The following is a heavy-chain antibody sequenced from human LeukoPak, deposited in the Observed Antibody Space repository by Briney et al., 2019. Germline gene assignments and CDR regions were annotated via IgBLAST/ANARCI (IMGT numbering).Heavy chain of an antibody. CDR2: IIPIFGTA. V-gene: IGHV1-69*13. CDR1: GGTFSSYA. Sequence: SVTVSFKASGGTFSSYAISWVRQAPGQGLEWMGGIIPIFGTANYAQKFQGRVTITADESTSTAYMELSSLRSEDTAVYYCAREHIRYYDFWSGPSPAQYYFDYWGQGTLVTVSS. D-gene: IGHD3-3*01. J-gene: IGHJ4*02. CDR3: AREHIRYYDFWSGPSPAQYYFDY.